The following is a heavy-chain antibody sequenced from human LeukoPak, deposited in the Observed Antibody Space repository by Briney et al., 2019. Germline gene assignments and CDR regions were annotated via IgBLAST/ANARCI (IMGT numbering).Heavy chain of an antibody. Sequence: ASVKVSCKASGYTFTSYGISWVRQAPGQGLEWMGWISAYNGNTNYAQKLQGRVTMTTDTSTSTAYMELRSLRSDDTAVYYCARVSAPDHYDSSGYYSLLGAFDIWGQGTMVTVSS. CDR1: GYTFTSYG. J-gene: IGHJ3*02. CDR2: ISAYNGNT. V-gene: IGHV1-18*01. CDR3: ARVSAPDHYDSSGYYSLLGAFDI. D-gene: IGHD3-22*01.